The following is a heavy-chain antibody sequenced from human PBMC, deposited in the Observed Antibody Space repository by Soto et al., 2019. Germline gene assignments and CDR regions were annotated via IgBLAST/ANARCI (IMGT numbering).Heavy chain of an antibody. V-gene: IGHV4-31*03. Sequence: QVQLQESGPGLVKPSQTLSLTCTVSGGSISSGGYYWSWIRQHPGKGLEWIGYIYYSGSTYYNPSVNGRFTISVDTSKNQFALKVGSVTAGDTAVYYCARDSAEIDDAGALFDHWGQGTLVTVSS. CDR2: IYYSGST. D-gene: IGHD1-1*01. J-gene: IGHJ4*02. CDR3: ARDSAEIDDAGALFDH. CDR1: GGSISSGGYY.